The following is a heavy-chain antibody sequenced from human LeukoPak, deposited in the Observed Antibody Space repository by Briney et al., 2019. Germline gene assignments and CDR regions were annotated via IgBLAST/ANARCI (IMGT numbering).Heavy chain of an antibody. CDR3: AKGPPGDNREGNYYMDV. V-gene: IGHV3-11*04. Sequence: GSLRLSCAASGFTFSDFYINWIRQAPGKGLEWVSYISRSGINISYADSVKGRFTISRDNAKSTLYLQMNSLRAEDTAVYFCAKGPPGDNREGNYYMDVWGKGTTVTVSS. J-gene: IGHJ6*03. CDR1: GFTFSDFY. D-gene: IGHD4-17*01. CDR2: ISRSGINI.